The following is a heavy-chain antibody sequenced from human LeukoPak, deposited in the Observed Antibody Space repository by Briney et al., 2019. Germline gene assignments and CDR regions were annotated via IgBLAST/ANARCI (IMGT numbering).Heavy chain of an antibody. D-gene: IGHD5-24*01. J-gene: IGHJ4*02. CDR2: INHSGGT. V-gene: IGHV4-39*07. Sequence: PSETLSLTCTVSGGSISSSSYYWGWIRQPPGKGLEWIGEINHSGGTNYNPSLKSRVTISVDTSKNQFSLKLSSVTAADTAVYYCARRVRRDGYNCLTGWGQGTLVTVSS. CDR1: GGSISSSSYY. CDR3: ARRVRRDGYNCLTG.